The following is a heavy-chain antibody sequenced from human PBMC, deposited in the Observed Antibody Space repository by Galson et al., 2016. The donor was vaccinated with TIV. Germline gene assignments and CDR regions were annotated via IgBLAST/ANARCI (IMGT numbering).Heavy chain of an antibody. V-gene: IGHV1-69*13. J-gene: IGHJ6*02. CDR1: GGTFSSYV. D-gene: IGHD5-18*01. CDR2: IIPLFGEA. Sequence: SVKVSCKASGGTFSSYVFNRVRQAPGQGLEWMGGIIPLFGEAHYAQKFQGRVTISADESTSTVYMELSGLRSGDTAMYYCAKCRNTAMDTYYYYYGLDVWGQGTTVTVSS. CDR3: AKCRNTAMDTYYYYYGLDV.